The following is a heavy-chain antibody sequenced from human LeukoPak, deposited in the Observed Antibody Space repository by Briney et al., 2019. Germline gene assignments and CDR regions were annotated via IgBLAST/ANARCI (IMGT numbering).Heavy chain of an antibody. Sequence: GGSLRLSCAASGFTFSSYAMHWVRQAPGKGLEWVAVISYDGSNKYYADSVKGRFTISRDNSKNTLYLQMNSLRAEDTAVYYCAKEEVVVVPAAPPRWGMDVWGQGTMVTVSS. V-gene: IGHV3-30-3*01. CDR2: ISYDGSNK. CDR3: AKEEVVVVPAAPPRWGMDV. D-gene: IGHD2-2*01. CDR1: GFTFSSYA. J-gene: IGHJ3*01.